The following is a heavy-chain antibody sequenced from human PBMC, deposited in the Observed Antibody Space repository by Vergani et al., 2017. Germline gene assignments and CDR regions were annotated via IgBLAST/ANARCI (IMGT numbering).Heavy chain of an antibody. CDR2: SYIRGST. V-gene: IGHV4-4*07. CDR1: GGSISSYY. D-gene: IGHD3-16*02. J-gene: IGHJ4*02. CDR3: ARDIAYDYVWGSYRSYYFDY. Sequence: QVQLQESGPGLVKPSETLSLTCTVSGGSISSYYWSWIRQPAGKGLEWIGRSYIRGSTNYNPSLKSRVTMSVDTSKNQFSLKLSSVTAADTAVYYCARDIAYDYVWGSYRSYYFDYWGQGTLVTVSS.